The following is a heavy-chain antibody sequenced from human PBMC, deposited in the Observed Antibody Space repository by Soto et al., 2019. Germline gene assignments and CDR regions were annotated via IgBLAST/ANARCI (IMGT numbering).Heavy chain of an antibody. CDR1: GFNFAVYT. J-gene: IGHJ4*02. Sequence: GGSLRLSCSASGFNFAVYTMSWVRLTPGKGLEWVGFIRRIAYGGTTDYAASVKGRFTISRDDSRKIVYLQMSRLKIEDTAVYSCSRSLAIDFDSWGQGTLVTVSS. V-gene: IGHV3-49*04. CDR3: SRSLAIDFDS. CDR2: IRRIAYGGTT.